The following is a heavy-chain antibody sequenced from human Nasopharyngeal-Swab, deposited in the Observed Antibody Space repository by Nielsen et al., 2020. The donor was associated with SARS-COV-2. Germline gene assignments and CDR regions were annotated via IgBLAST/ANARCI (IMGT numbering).Heavy chain of an antibody. CDR2: ISWNSGST. V-gene: IGHV3-9*01. J-gene: IGHJ4*02. CDR3: ARVDSWSSFEDY. CDR1: GFTFDDYA. D-gene: IGHD6-13*01. Sequence: GGSLRLSCAASGFTFDDYAMHWVRQAPGKGLEWVSGISWNSGSTSYADSVKGRFTISRDNAKNTLYLQMNSLRAEDTAVYYCARVDSWSSFEDYWGQGTLVTVSS.